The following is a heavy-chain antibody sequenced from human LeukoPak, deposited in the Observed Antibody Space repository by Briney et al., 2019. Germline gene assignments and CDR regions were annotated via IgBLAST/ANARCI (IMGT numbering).Heavy chain of an antibody. CDR2: ISDNGGGT. V-gene: IGHV3-23*01. CDR3: AKESGALGAPLYDY. D-gene: IGHD4/OR15-4a*01. Sequence: GSLRLSCVASGFIFRNYAMSWVRPAPGEGLEWVSGISDNGGGTYYADSLKGRFTISRGNSKNMLHLQMNSLRAEDTAVYYCAKESGALGAPLYDYWGRGILVTASS. CDR1: GFIFRNYA. J-gene: IGHJ4*02.